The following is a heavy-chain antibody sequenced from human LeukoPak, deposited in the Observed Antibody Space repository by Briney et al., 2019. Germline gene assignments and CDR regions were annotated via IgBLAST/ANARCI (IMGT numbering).Heavy chain of an antibody. J-gene: IGHJ4*02. V-gene: IGHV3-7*01. CDR2: IKEDGSEK. CDR1: GFTFSSYW. CDR3: GRQQGMNY. D-gene: IGHD7-27*01. Sequence: GGSLRLSCAASGFTFSSYWMSWVRQAPGKGLEWVANIKEDGSEKYYVDSVKGRFSISRDNAKNSLYLQMNSLRAEDTAAYYCGRQQGMNYWGQGTLVTVSS.